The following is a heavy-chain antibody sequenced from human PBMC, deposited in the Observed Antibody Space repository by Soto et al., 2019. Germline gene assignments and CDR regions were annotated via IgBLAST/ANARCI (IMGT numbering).Heavy chain of an antibody. CDR2: VRQDGSQK. Sequence: PGGSLRLSCEASGFTFSSYWMSWVRQAPGKGLEWVANVRQDGSQKFLVDSVKGRFTISRDNAKNSMYLQMNSLRAEDTAVYYCARSCSYSSRCYYLPWLDPWDQG. D-gene: IGHD6-13*01. V-gene: IGHV3-7*01. J-gene: IGHJ5*02. CDR1: GFTFSSYW. CDR3: ARSCSYSSRCYYLPWLDP.